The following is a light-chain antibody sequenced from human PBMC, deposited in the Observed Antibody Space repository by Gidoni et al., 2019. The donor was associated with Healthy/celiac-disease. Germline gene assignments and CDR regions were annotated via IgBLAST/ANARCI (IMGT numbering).Light chain of an antibody. Sequence: EIVLTQSPATLSLSPGERATLSCRASPSVSSYLAWYQPKPGHAPRLLIYDASNRATCIPARFSGSGSGTDFTLTISSLEPEDFAVYYCQQRSNWPPALTFGGGTKVEIK. CDR3: QQRSNWPPALT. CDR1: PSVSSY. CDR2: DAS. J-gene: IGKJ4*01. V-gene: IGKV3-11*01.